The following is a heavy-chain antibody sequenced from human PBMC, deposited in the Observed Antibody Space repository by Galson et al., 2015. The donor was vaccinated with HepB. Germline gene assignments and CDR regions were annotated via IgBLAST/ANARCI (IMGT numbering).Heavy chain of an antibody. J-gene: IGHJ4*02. Sequence: SLRLSCATSGFTLSSYNMNWVRQAPGKGLEWVSCISGDSTYMYYADSVKGRFTISRDNARNSLDLQMTSLRADDTAVYYCARDPPLGTPFDFWGQGTLVTVSS. V-gene: IGHV3-21*01. CDR2: ISGDSTYM. CDR3: ARDPPLGTPFDF. CDR1: GFTLSSYN. D-gene: IGHD7-27*01.